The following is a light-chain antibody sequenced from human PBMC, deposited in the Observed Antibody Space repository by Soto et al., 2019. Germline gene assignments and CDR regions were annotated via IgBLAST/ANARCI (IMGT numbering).Light chain of an antibody. CDR2: GNS. CDR3: QSYDSSLSGSV. J-gene: IGLJ3*02. Sequence: QAVVTQPPSVSGAPGQRVTISCTGSSSNIGAGYDVHWYQQLPGTAPKLLIYGNSNRPSGVPDRFSGSKSGTSASLAITGLQAEDEADYYCQSYDSSLSGSVXGGGTKLTVL. CDR1: SSNIGAGYD. V-gene: IGLV1-40*01.